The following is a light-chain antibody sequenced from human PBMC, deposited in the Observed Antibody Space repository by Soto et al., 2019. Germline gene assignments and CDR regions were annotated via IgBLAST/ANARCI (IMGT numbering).Light chain of an antibody. V-gene: IGKV3-20*01. CDR3: QQYGRSPLT. CDR1: QSVSSY. CDR2: GAS. Sequence: EIVLTQSPGTLSLSPGERATLSCRASQSVSSYLAWFQQKPGQPPRLLIYGASNRATGIPARFSGSGSGTDFTLTISRLEPEDVAVYYCQQYGRSPLTFGQGTKVEIK. J-gene: IGKJ1*01.